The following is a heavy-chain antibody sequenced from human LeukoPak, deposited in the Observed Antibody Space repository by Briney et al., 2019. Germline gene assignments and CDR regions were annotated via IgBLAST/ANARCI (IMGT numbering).Heavy chain of an antibody. CDR2: FNSSSSYI. D-gene: IGHD4-17*01. J-gene: IGHJ3*02. V-gene: IGHV3-21*01. CDR3: ATRGDPGTYGARNGVI. Sequence: GGSLRLSCGASGFTFGSYSMNWVRRAPGKGVEWVLPFNSSSSYIYYADSVKGRFTISRHNAKNSLYLQMNSLRAEDTAVYYCATRGDPGTYGARNGVIWGQGTMVTVSS. CDR1: GFTFGSYS.